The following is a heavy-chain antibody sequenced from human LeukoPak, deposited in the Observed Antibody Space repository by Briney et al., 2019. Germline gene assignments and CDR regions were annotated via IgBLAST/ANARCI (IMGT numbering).Heavy chain of an antibody. CDR3: AREYYGDCEAGNYFDY. V-gene: IGHV4-30-4*01. D-gene: IGHD4-17*01. Sequence: SETLSLTCTVSGGSISSGDYYWSWIRQPPGKGLEWIGYIYYSGSTYYNPSLKSRVTISVDTSKNQISLKLSSVTAADTALYYCAREYYGDCEAGNYFDYWGQGTLVTVSS. CDR2: IYYSGST. CDR1: GGSISSGDYY. J-gene: IGHJ4*02.